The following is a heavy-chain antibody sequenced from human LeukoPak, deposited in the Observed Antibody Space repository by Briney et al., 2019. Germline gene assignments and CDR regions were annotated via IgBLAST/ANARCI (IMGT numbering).Heavy chain of an antibody. Sequence: SEALSLTCAVYGGSFSGYYWSWIRQPPGKGLEWIGEINHSGSTNYNPSLKSRVTISVDTSKNQFSLKLSSVTAADTAVYYCASLIVVVPAAPSGWGQGPLVTVSS. D-gene: IGHD2-2*01. CDR3: ASLIVVVPAAPSG. J-gene: IGHJ4*02. CDR2: INHSGST. CDR1: GGSFSGYY. V-gene: IGHV4-34*01.